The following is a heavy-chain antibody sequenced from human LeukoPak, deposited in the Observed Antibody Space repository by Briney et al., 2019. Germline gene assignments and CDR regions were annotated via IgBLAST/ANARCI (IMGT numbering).Heavy chain of an antibody. D-gene: IGHD6-19*01. Sequence: SESLSLTCTVSGGSISIYYWSWIRQPPGKGLEWIGYIYNSGSTNYNPSLKSRVTISVDTSKNQFSLKLSSVTAADTAVYYRAVPHSEQWLPWPLDCWGQGTLVTVSS. CDR1: GGSISIYY. V-gene: IGHV4-59*08. CDR2: IYNSGST. CDR3: AVPHSEQWLPWPLDC. J-gene: IGHJ4*02.